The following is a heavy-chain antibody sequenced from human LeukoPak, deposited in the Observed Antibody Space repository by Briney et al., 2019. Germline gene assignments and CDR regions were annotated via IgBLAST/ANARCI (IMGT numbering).Heavy chain of an antibody. V-gene: IGHV4-31*03. CDR3: ARVARDVRVFDV. J-gene: IGHJ3*01. CDR1: GDSIKSGHNY. CDR2: MHYSGTP. D-gene: IGHD6-6*01. Sequence: TSETLSLTCTVSGDSIKSGHNYWTWVRQRPGKGLEWIGYMHYSGTPYYNPSLQSRLTISVDASDNQVSLEMTSVTVADTAMYYCARVARDVRVFDVWGQGTMVTISS.